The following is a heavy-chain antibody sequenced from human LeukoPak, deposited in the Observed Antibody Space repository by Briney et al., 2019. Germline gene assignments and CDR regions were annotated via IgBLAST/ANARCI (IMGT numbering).Heavy chain of an antibody. Sequence: PSQTLSLTCAVSGGTISSGGYSWSWIRQSPGKGLEWIGYIYHSGSTYYNPSLKSRVTISVDRSKNQFSLKLSSVTAADTAVYYCARVRPYDFWSGPFDYWGQGTLVTVSS. D-gene: IGHD3-3*01. CDR1: GGTISSGGYS. CDR3: ARVRPYDFWSGPFDY. V-gene: IGHV4-30-2*06. CDR2: IYHSGST. J-gene: IGHJ4*02.